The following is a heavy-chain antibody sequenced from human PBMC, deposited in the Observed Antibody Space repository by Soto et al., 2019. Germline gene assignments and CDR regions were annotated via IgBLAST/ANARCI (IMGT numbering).Heavy chain of an antibody. V-gene: IGHV3-53*01. CDR1: GFKVGSTY. D-gene: IGHD3-16*02. CDR3: TKTRSASRSPSDY. CDR2: MYSGGST. Sequence: GGSLRLSCVASGFKVGSTYMTWVRQAPGEGLQLVSIMYSGGSTFYADSVKGRFTVSRDDSKNTLYLQMNNLTVGDTGVYYCTKTRSASRSPSDYWGTGPLVTVSS. J-gene: IGHJ4*02.